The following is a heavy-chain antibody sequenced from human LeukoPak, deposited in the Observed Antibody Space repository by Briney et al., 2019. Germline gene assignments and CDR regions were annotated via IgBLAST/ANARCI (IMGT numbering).Heavy chain of an antibody. CDR1: GFTFSSYE. J-gene: IGHJ4*02. V-gene: IGHV3-48*03. D-gene: IGHD3-22*01. CDR3: ARGSPHYYDSSGYYYD. CDR2: ISSSGSTI. Sequence: PGGSLRLSCAASGFTFSSYEMNWVRQAPGKGLEWVSYISSSGSTIYYADSVKCRFTISRDNAKNSLYLQMNSLRAADTAVYYCARGSPHYYDSSGYYYDWGQGTLVTVSS.